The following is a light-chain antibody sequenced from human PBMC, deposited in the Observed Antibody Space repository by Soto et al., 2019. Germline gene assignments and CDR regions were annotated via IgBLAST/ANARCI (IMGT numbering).Light chain of an antibody. J-gene: IGLJ2*01. CDR2: RSD. CDR1: RSNFGTFW. V-gene: IGLV1-47*01. Sequence: QSVLTQPPSASGTPGQRVTISCSGSRSNFGTFWVYWYHQLPGTAPKLLIYRSDQRPSGVPDRFSASKSGTSASLAISGLRSEDEGDYYCATWDDSLSNVIFGGGTKRTVL. CDR3: ATWDDSLSNVI.